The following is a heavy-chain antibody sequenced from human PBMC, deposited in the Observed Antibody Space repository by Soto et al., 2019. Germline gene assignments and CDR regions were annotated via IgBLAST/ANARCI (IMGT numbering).Heavy chain of an antibody. D-gene: IGHD2-2*01. CDR3: ARVPDR. J-gene: IGHJ5*02. Sequence: ASETLSLTCAVSGGSNSSGGYSWSWIRQPPGKGLEWIGYIYHSGSTYYNPSLKSRVTISVDRSKNQFSLKLSSVTAADTAVYYCARVPDRWGQGTLVTVSS. CDR1: GGSNSSGGYS. V-gene: IGHV4-30-2*01. CDR2: IYHSGST.